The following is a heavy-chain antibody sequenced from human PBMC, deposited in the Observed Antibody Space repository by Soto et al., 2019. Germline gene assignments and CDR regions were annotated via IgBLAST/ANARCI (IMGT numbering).Heavy chain of an antibody. J-gene: IGHJ6*03. D-gene: IGHD6-19*01. CDR1: GFTFSSYN. V-gene: IGHV3-21*01. CDR3: ARDSQDGLYFYYYMDV. CDR2: ISGSSSYI. Sequence: EVQLVESGGGLVKPGGSLRLSCAASGFTFSSYNMNWVRQAPGKGLEWVSSISGSSSYIYYADSVKGRFTISRDNAKNSPYLQMNSLRAEDTAVYYCARDSQDGLYFYYYMDVWGKGTTVTVSS.